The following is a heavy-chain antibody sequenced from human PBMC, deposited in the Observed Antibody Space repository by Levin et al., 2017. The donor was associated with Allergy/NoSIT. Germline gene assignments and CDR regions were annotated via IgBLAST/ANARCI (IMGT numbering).Heavy chain of an antibody. CDR3: ARDGYCSGGRCPFDY. CDR2: INPSGGST. Sequence: ASVKVSCKASGYTFTSYYMHWVRQAPGQGLEWMGIINPSGGSTSYAQKFQGRVTMTRDTSTSTVYMELSSLSSEDTAVYYCARDGYCSGGRCPFDYWGQGTLVTVSS. CDR1: GYTFTSYY. D-gene: IGHD2-15*01. J-gene: IGHJ4*02. V-gene: IGHV1-46*01.